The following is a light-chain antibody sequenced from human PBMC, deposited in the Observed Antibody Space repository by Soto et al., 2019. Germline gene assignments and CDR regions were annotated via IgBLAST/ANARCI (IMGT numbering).Light chain of an antibody. V-gene: IGKV1-5*03. J-gene: IGKJ2*01. Sequence: DIQMTQSPSTLSAYVGDRVTITCRTSQSISDWLAWYQQKPGKAPKLLIYKASSLESGGPSRFSGSGSGTEFTLTISSLQPDDFATYYCQQYNSNSVTFGQGTKLEIK. CDR3: QQYNSNSVT. CDR1: QSISDW. CDR2: KAS.